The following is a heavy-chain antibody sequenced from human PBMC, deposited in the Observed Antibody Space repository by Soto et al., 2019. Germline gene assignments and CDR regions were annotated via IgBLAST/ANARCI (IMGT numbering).Heavy chain of an antibody. V-gene: IGHV4-39*01. J-gene: IGHJ4*02. CDR2: IYYSGST. CDR1: GGSISSSSYY. CDR3: ARLSEKWLVDY. Sequence: QLQLQESGPGLVKPSETLYLTCTVSGGSISSSSYYWGWIRQPPGKGLEWIGSIYYSGSTYYNPSLKSRVPTSVETSQNQSYLKLSSVTAADTAVYYCARLSEKWLVDYWGQGTLVTVSS. D-gene: IGHD6-19*01.